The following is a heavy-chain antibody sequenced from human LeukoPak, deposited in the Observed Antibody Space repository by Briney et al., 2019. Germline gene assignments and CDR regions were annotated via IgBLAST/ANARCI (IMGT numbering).Heavy chain of an antibody. CDR2: INPNSGGT. J-gene: IGHJ5*02. D-gene: IGHD2-15*01. Sequence: ASVKVSCKASGYTFTSYGISWVRQAPGQGLEWMGWINPNSGGTNYAQKFQGRVTMTRDTSISTAYMELSRLRSDDTAVYYCARVYCSGGSCPGHNWFDPWGQGTLVTVSS. CDR3: ARVYCSGGSCPGHNWFDP. V-gene: IGHV1-2*02. CDR1: GYTFTSYG.